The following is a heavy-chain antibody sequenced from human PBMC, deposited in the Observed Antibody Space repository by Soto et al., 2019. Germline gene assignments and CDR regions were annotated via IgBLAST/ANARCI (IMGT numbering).Heavy chain of an antibody. CDR1: GGSISSYY. V-gene: IGHV4-59*01. D-gene: IGHD6-6*01. J-gene: IGHJ6*02. CDR2: IYYSGST. CDR3: ARDSDYSSSGKYSYSYGMDV. Sequence: SEXLSLTCTVSGGSISSYYWSWIRQPPGKGLEWIGYIYYSGSTNYNPSLKSRVTISVDTSKNQFSLKLSSVTAADTAVYYCARDSDYSSSGKYSYSYGMDVWGQGTTVTVSS.